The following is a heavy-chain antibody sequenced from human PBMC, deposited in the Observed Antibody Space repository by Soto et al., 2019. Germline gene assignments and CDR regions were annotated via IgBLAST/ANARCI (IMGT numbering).Heavy chain of an antibody. V-gene: IGHV4-59*08. CDR1: GGSISSYY. Sequence: ETLSLTCTVSGGSISSYYWSWIRQPPGKGLEWIGYIYYSGSTNYNPSLKSRVTISVDTSKNQFSLKLSSVTAADTAVYYCARSSAVAGNEVDYWGQGTLVTVSS. J-gene: IGHJ4*02. CDR2: IYYSGST. D-gene: IGHD6-19*01. CDR3: ARSSAVAGNEVDY.